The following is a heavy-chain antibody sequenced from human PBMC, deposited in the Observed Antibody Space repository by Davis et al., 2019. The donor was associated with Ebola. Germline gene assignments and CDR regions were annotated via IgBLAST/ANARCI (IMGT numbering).Heavy chain of an antibody. Sequence: GESLNISCAASGFTFSSYWMSWVRQAPGKGLEWVANIKQDGSEKYYVDSVKGRCTISRDNAKNSLYLQMNNLRAEDTAMYYCTKPPGRDGMDVWGQGTTVTVSS. CDR1: GFTFSSYW. V-gene: IGHV3-7*01. CDR3: TKPPGRDGMDV. CDR2: IKQDGSEK. D-gene: IGHD1-26*01. J-gene: IGHJ6*02.